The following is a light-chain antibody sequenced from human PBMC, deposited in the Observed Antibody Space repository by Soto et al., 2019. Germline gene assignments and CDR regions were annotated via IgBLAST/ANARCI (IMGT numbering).Light chain of an antibody. V-gene: IGKV1-13*02. J-gene: IGKJ3*01. Sequence: AIQLTQSPSSLSASVGDRDNITCRASQGISSALAWYQQKPGKAPKLLIYDASSLESGVPSRFSGSGSGTDFTLTISSLQPEDFATYPHTFGPGTKVDIK. CDR3: T. CDR1: QGISSA. CDR2: DAS.